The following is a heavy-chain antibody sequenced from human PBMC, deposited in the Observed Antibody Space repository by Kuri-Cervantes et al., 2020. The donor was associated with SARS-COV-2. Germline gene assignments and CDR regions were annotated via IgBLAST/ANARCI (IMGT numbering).Heavy chain of an antibody. Sequence: GESLKISCAASGFTFSSYSMNWVRQAPGKGLEWVSSISSSSSSYIYYADSVKGRFTISRDNAKNSLYLQMNSLRAEDTAVYYCAKNYHDYGDTRGGFDYWGQGTLVTVSS. CDR2: ISSSSSSYI. J-gene: IGHJ4*02. V-gene: IGHV3-21*04. D-gene: IGHD4-17*01. CDR1: GFTFSSYS. CDR3: AKNYHDYGDTRGGFDY.